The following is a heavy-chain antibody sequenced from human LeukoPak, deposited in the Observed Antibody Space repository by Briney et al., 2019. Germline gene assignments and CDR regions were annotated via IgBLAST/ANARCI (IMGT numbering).Heavy chain of an antibody. CDR3: ARNPPTVTTRTFDY. Sequence: PGGSLRLSCAASGFTFSSYSMNWVRQAPGKGLEWVSYISSSSSTIYYADSVKGRFTISRDNAKNSLYLQMNSLRAEDTAVYYCARNPPTVTTRTFDYWGQGTLVTVSS. CDR2: ISSSSSTI. J-gene: IGHJ4*02. D-gene: IGHD4-17*01. CDR1: GFTFSSYS. V-gene: IGHV3-48*04.